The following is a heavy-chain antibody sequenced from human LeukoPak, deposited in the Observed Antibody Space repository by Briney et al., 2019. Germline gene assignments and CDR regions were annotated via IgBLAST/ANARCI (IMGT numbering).Heavy chain of an antibody. D-gene: IGHD3-22*01. CDR2: IKQDGSEK. J-gene: IGHJ4*02. CDR1: GFTFSSYW. V-gene: IGHV3-7*03. Sequence: GGSLRLSCATSGFTFSSYWMTWVRQAPGKGLEWVANIKQDGSEKYYVDSVKGRFTISRDNAKNSLYLQMNSLRAGDTAVYYCATPLDYYDSSGYHQGGDWGQGTLVTVSS. CDR3: ATPLDYYDSSGYHQGGD.